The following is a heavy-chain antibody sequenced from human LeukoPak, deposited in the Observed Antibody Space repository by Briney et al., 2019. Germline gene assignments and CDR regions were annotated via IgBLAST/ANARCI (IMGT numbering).Heavy chain of an antibody. D-gene: IGHD5-18*01. CDR1: GFTFSSYG. CDR3: ARASTELWADFDY. Sequence: GGSLRLSCAASGFTFSSYGMHWVRQAPGKGLEWVAVIWYDGSSKYCADSVQARFTISTDNSKNPLYLQMNSLRAEDTAVYYCARASTELWADFDYWGQGTLVTVSS. CDR2: IWYDGSSK. J-gene: IGHJ4*02. V-gene: IGHV3-33*01.